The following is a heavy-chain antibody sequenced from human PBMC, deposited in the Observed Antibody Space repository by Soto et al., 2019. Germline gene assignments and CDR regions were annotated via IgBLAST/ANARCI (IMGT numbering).Heavy chain of an antibody. CDR2: MNPNSGNT. CDR3: ARGHRHIVVVTAPRGAFDI. V-gene: IGHV1-8*01. J-gene: IGHJ3*02. CDR1: GYTFTSYD. Sequence: ASVKVSCKASGYTFTSYDINWVRQATGQGLEWMGWMNPNSGNTGYAQKFQGRVTMTRNTSISTAYMELSSLRPEDTAVYYCARGHRHIVVVTAPRGAFDIWGQGTMVTV. D-gene: IGHD2-21*02.